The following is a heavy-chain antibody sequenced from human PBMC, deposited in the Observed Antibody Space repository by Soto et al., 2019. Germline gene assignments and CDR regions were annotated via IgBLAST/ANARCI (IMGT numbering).Heavy chain of an antibody. CDR1: GFTVSSNY. CDR2: IYSGGST. J-gene: IGHJ5*02. CDR3: ARDDYGDSLGWFNP. Sequence: GGSLRLSCAASGFTVSSNYMSWVRQAPGKGLEWVSVIYSGGSTYYADSVMGRFTISRDNSKNTLYLQMNSLRAEDTAVYYCARDDYGDSLGWFNPWGQGTLVTVSS. D-gene: IGHD4-17*01. V-gene: IGHV3-53*01.